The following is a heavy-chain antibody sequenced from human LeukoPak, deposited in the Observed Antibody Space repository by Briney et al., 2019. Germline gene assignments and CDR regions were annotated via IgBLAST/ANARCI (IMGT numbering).Heavy chain of an antibody. Sequence: GGSLRLSCAASGFTFSSYSMNWVRQAPGKGLEWVSYISSSSTIYYADSVKGRFTISRDNAKNSLYLQMNSLRAEDTAVYYCARDYVLRFLEWPYGMDVWGQGTTVTVSS. CDR1: GFTFSSYS. D-gene: IGHD3-3*01. CDR3: ARDYVLRFLEWPYGMDV. J-gene: IGHJ6*02. CDR2: ISSSSTI. V-gene: IGHV3-48*01.